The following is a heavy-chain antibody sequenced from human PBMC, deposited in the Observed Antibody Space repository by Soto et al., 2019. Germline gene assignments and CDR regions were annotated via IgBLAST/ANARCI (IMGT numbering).Heavy chain of an antibody. Sequence: EVQLVESGGGLVQPGGSLRLSCAASGFTFGSHWMHWVRQAPGKGLVYVSRISSGGTTTNYAESVKGRFTISRDNARTTLYLQMNSLRVEDTAVYYCARFGTSYDTSGFLDWGQGTPVTVSS. V-gene: IGHV3-74*01. D-gene: IGHD3-22*01. CDR1: GFTFGSHW. CDR3: ARFGTSYDTSGFLD. J-gene: IGHJ4*02. CDR2: ISSGGTTT.